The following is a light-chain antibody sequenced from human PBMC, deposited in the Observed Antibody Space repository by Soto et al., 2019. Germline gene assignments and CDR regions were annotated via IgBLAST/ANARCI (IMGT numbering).Light chain of an antibody. CDR2: DVY. CDR1: SGDIGSSDH. Sequence: QSVLTHPASVSDSPGQSITISCIGTSGDIGSSDHVSWHQQHPGRSPTLIIYDVYNRLSGASHRFSGSMTGNTASLIISGLKAEDEADYYCTSYASTPSSSFXSATKLTV. J-gene: IGLJ1*01. CDR3: TSYASTPSSS. V-gene: IGLV2-14*03.